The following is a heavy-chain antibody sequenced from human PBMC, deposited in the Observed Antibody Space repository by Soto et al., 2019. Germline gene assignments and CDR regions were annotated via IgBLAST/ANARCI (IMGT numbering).Heavy chain of an antibody. CDR3: ARMGDSSGYSGWFDP. J-gene: IGHJ5*02. V-gene: IGHV3-66*01. CDR1: GFTVSSNY. CDR2: IYSGGST. Sequence: EVQLVESGGGLVQPGGSLRLSCAASGFTVSSNYMSWFRQAPGKGLEWVSVIYSGGSTYYADSVKGRFTISRDNSKNTQYLQMNSLRAEDAAVYYCARMGDSSGYSGWFDPWGQGTLVTVSS. D-gene: IGHD3-22*01.